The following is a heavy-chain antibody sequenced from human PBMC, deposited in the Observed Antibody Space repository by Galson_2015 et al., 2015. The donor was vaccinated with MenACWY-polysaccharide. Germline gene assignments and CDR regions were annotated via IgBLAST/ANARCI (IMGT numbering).Heavy chain of an antibody. Sequence: SLRLSCAASGFTFSSYCMNWVRQAPGKGLEWVSYISSGGTIYYADSVKGRFTTSRDNAQNTLYLQMNSLSAEDTAVYYCARGGGRFPENYYFDYWGQGTLVTVSS. J-gene: IGHJ4*02. CDR3: ARGGGRFPENYYFDY. D-gene: IGHD3-16*01. V-gene: IGHV3-69-1*02. CDR2: ISSGGTI. CDR1: GFTFSSYC.